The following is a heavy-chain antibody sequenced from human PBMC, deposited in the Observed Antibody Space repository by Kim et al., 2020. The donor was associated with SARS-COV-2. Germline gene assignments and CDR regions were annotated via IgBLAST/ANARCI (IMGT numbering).Heavy chain of an antibody. V-gene: IGHV3-49*03. D-gene: IGHD1-20*01. J-gene: IGHJ4*02. CDR1: GFTFGDYA. CDR2: IRSKAYGGTT. Sequence: GGSLRLSCTTSGFTFGDYAMSWFRQAPGKGLEWVGFIRSKAYGGTTEYAASVKGRFTISRDDSKSIAYLQMNSLNTEDTAVYYCARIAITATFGDYWGQGTLVTVSS. CDR3: ARIAITATFGDY.